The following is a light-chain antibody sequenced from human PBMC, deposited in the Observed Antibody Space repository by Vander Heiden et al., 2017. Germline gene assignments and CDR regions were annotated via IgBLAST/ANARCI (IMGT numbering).Light chain of an antibody. CDR2: DVN. CDR1: TSDVVGYNY. CDR3: CSYAGSFRV. V-gene: IGLV2-11*01. J-gene: IGLJ1*01. Sequence: QSALTQPRSVSGSPGQSLTISCTGTTSDVVGYNYVSWYQQHPGKAPKLMIYDVNKRPSGVPDRFSGSKSDNTASLTISGLQAEDEADYYCCSYAGSFRVFGTGTKVTVL.